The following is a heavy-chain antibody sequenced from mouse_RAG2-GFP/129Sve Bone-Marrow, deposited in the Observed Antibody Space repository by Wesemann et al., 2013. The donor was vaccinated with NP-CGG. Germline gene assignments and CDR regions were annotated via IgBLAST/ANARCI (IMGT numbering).Heavy chain of an antibody. J-gene: IGHJ1*03. Sequence: EYAGYISYSGSTYYNPSLKSRISITRDTSKNQYYLQLNSVTTEDTATYYCARYTPLYYYGSSYPDWYFDVWGTGTTLTVSS. CDR2: ISYSGST. D-gene: IGHD1-1*01. V-gene: IGHV3-8*01. CDR3: ARYTPLYYYGSSYPDWYFDV.